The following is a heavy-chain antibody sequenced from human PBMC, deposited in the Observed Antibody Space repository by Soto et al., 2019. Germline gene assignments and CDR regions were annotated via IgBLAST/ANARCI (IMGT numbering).Heavy chain of an antibody. CDR2: INHSGST. CDR1: GGSFSGYY. Sequence: SETLSLTCAVYGGSFSGYYWSWIRQPPGKGLEWIGEINHSGSTNYNPSLKSRVTISVDTSKNQFSLKLSSVTAADTAVYYCARVVGSSGDYFDYWGQGTLVTVAS. CDR3: ARVVGSSGDYFDY. J-gene: IGHJ4*02. V-gene: IGHV4-34*01. D-gene: IGHD3-10*01.